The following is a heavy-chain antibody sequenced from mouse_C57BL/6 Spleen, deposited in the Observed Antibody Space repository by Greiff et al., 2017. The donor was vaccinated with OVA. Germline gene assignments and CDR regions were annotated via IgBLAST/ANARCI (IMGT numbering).Heavy chain of an antibody. Sequence: EVQRVESGPELVKPGASVKIPCKASGYTFTDYNMDWVKQSHGKSLEWIGDINPNNGGTIYNQKFKGKATLTVDKSSSTAYMELRSLTSEDTAVYYCARGDDGDFAYWGQGTLVTVSA. CDR2: INPNNGGT. V-gene: IGHV1-18*01. D-gene: IGHD2-13*01. CDR1: GYTFTDYN. CDR3: ARGDDGDFAY. J-gene: IGHJ3*01.